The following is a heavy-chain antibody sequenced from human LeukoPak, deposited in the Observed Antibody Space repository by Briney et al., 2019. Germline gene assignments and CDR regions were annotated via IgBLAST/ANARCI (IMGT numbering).Heavy chain of an antibody. J-gene: IGHJ4*02. Sequence: PGGSLRLSCAASGFTFSSYGMHWVRQAPGKGLEWVAVISYDGSNKYYADSVKGRFTISRDNSKNTLYLQMNSLRAEDTAVYYCAKELRRDGYNPNFFPFDYWGQGTLVTVSS. V-gene: IGHV3-30*18. CDR3: AKELRRDGYNPNFFPFDY. CDR2: ISYDGSNK. CDR1: GFTFSSYG. D-gene: IGHD5-24*01.